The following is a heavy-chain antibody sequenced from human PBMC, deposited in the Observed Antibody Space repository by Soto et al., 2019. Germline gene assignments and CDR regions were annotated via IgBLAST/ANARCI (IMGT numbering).Heavy chain of an antibody. D-gene: IGHD6-25*01. J-gene: IGHJ4*02. CDR3: TRQGGDY. Sequence: ASVKVSCKASGYTFTSYDINWVRQAPGQGLEWMGWISGYNADTKYAQKFQGRLTVTTDTSTTTVYMELTSLRSDDTAVYYCTRQGGDYWGQGTLVTVSS. CDR2: ISGYNADT. CDR1: GYTFTSYD. V-gene: IGHV1-18*01.